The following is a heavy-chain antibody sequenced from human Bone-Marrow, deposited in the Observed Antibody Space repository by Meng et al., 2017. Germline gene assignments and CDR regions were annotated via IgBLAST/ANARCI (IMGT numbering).Heavy chain of an antibody. CDR2: INTDASIT. Sequence: GGSLRLSCAVSGFTFSSYNMHWVRQTPGEGLVWVSRINTDASITTYADSVKGRFTISRDDAKNTVYLQMNSLRAEDTAVYYCARDADWVIFDHWGQGALVTVSS. V-gene: IGHV3-74*03. CDR3: ARDADWVIFDH. D-gene: IGHD3-9*01. CDR1: GFTFSSYN. J-gene: IGHJ4*02.